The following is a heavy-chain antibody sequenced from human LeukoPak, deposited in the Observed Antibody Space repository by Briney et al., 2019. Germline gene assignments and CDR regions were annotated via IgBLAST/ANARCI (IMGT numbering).Heavy chain of an antibody. V-gene: IGHV4-59*04. J-gene: IGHJ4*02. CDR3: ARLLGSSYYSFDS. CDR1: GVSINDYY. CDR2: IYHGGPT. Sequence: SETLSLTCSVFGVSINDYYWSWIRQPPGKGLEWMGNIYHGGPTYYSPSLQSRITISVDTSKNQFYVKLRSVTAADTAVYYCARLLGSSYYSFDSWGQGTLVTVSS. D-gene: IGHD3-22*01.